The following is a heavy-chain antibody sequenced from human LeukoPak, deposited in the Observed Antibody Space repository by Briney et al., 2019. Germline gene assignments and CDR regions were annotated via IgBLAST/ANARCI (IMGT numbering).Heavy chain of an antibody. CDR1: GVSISSSTYY. Sequence: SQTLSLTCTVSGVSISSSTYYWGWIRQPPGKGLEWIASMYYIGSTYYNPSLKSRVTISQDTSKNQFSLKLDSVTAADTAVYYCVKEGYWGRGTLVTVSS. J-gene: IGHJ4*02. V-gene: IGHV4-39*07. CDR3: VKEGY. CDR2: MYYIGST.